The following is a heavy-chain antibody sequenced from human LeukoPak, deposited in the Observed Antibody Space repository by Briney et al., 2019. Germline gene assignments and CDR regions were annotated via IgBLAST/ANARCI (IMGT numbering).Heavy chain of an antibody. CDR3: ARHYYDSSGSYYYFDY. V-gene: IGHV4-39*01. CDR2: ISYSGTT. J-gene: IGHJ4*02. D-gene: IGHD3-22*01. CDR1: GGSISSSSYY. Sequence: SETPSLTCTVSGGSISSSSYYWGWIRQPPGKGLEWIGSISYSGTTYYNPSLQSRVTISVDTSKNQFSLKLSSVTAADTAVYYCARHYYDSSGSYYYFDYWGQGTLVTVSS.